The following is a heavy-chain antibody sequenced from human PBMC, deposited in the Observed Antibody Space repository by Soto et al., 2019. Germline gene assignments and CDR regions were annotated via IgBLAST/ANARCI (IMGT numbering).Heavy chain of an antibody. Sequence: QLQLVESGGGVVQPGRSLRLSCAASGFTFSTYAMYWVRQAPGKGLEWVAVIAYDGGNKYYADSVKGRFTISGDNSKNTLYLQMNSLRAEDTAVYYCAKEDYWGQGTLVTVSS. CDR3: AKEDY. CDR2: IAYDGGNK. CDR1: GFTFSTYA. V-gene: IGHV3-30-3*02. J-gene: IGHJ4*02.